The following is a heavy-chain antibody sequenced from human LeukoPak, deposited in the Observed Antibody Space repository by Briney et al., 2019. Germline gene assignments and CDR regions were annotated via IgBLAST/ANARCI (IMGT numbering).Heavy chain of an antibody. Sequence: PSETLSLTCTVSGGSISSSSYYWGWIRQPPGKGLEWIGSIYYSGSTYYNPSLKSRVTISVDTSKNQFSLKLSSVTAADTAVYYCAREPLEYYGSGSDHAFDIWGQGTMVTVSS. CDR3: AREPLEYYGSGSDHAFDI. CDR2: IYYSGST. D-gene: IGHD3-10*01. V-gene: IGHV4-39*07. J-gene: IGHJ3*02. CDR1: GGSISSSSYY.